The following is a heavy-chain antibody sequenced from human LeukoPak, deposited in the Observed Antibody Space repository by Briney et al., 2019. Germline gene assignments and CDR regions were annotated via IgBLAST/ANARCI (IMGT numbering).Heavy chain of an antibody. D-gene: IGHD3-10*01. V-gene: IGHV4-34*01. Sequence: SETLSLTCAVYGVSFSGYYWSWIRQPPGKGLEWIGEINHSGSTNYNPSLKSRVTISVDTSKNQFSLKLSSVTAADTAVYYCARGGGMRYYYGSGSPYKTWGQGTLVTVSS. CDR3: ARGGGMRYYYGSGSPYKT. CDR1: GVSFSGYY. CDR2: INHSGST. J-gene: IGHJ5*02.